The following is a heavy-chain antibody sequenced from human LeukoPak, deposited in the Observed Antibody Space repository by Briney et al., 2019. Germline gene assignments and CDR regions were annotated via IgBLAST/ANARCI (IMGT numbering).Heavy chain of an antibody. J-gene: IGHJ6*02. V-gene: IGHV1-46*01. CDR1: GYTFTSYY. CDR3: ARDGIVPEDLYYYGMDV. CDR2: INPSGGST. D-gene: IGHD2-8*01. Sequence: ASVKVSCKASGYTFTSYYMHWVRQAPGQGLEWMGIINPSGGSTSYAQKFHGRVTMTRDTSTSTVYMELSSLRSEDTAVYYCARDGIVPEDLYYYGMDVWGQGTTVTVSS.